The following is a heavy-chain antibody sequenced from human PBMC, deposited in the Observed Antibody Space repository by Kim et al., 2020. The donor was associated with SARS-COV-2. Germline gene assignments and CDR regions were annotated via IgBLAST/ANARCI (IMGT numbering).Heavy chain of an antibody. Sequence: GGSLRLSCAASGFTFSSYAMHWVRQAPGKGLEWVAVISYDGSNKYYADSVKGRFTISRDNSKNTLYLQMNSLRAEDTAVYYCAKIAAAGEPPDYWGQGTL. CDR1: GFTFSSYA. CDR2: ISYDGSNK. J-gene: IGHJ4*02. CDR3: AKIAAAGEPPDY. D-gene: IGHD6-13*01. V-gene: IGHV3-30-3*02.